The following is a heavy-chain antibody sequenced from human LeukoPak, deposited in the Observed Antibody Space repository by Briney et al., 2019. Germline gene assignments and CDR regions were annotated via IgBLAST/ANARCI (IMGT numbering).Heavy chain of an antibody. V-gene: IGHV4-34*01. CDR1: GGSFSGYY. J-gene: IGHJ5*02. Sequence: SETLSLTCAVYGGSFSGYYWSWIRQPPGKGLEWIGEINHSGSTNYNPSLKSRVTISVDTSKNQFSLKLSSVTAADTAVYYCARGHYYYSSGYLNWFDPWGQGTLVTVSS. CDR3: ARGHYYYSSGYLNWFDP. CDR2: INHSGST. D-gene: IGHD3-22*01.